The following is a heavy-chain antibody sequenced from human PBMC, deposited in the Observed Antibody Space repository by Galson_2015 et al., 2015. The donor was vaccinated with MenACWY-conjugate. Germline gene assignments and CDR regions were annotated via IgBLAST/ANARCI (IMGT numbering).Heavy chain of an antibody. CDR3: ARDGYYSRLYAFDI. CDR2: IYNSGTT. Sequence: SETLSLTCTVSGDSMNSYYWSWIRQSPGKGLEWIGYIYNSGTTKYNPSLKSRVAISVDTSKNQFSLTLSSVTAADTAVYYCARDGYYSRLYAFDIWGQGTMVTVSA. D-gene: IGHD2-2*03. CDR1: GDSMNSYY. J-gene: IGHJ3*02. V-gene: IGHV4-59*01.